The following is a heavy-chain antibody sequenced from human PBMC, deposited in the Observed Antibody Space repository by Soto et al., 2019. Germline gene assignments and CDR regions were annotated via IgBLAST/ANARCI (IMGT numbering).Heavy chain of an antibody. CDR3: ARDLEVAVAGA. CDR1: GFTFSSYA. Sequence: GGSVRLSCAASGFTFSSYAMHWVRQAPGKGLEWVAVISYDGSNKYYADSVKGRFTISRDNSKNTLYLQMNSLRAEDTAVYYYARDLEVAVAGAWGQGTLVTVSS. V-gene: IGHV3-30-3*01. D-gene: IGHD6-19*01. CDR2: ISYDGSNK. J-gene: IGHJ5*02.